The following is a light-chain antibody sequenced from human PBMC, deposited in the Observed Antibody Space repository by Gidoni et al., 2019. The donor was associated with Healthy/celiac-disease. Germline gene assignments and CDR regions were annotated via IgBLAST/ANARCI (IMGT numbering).Light chain of an antibody. J-gene: IGKJ2*01. Sequence: DIQMTQPPSSLSASVVDRVTITCRASQSLSSYLNWYQQKPGKAPKLLIYAASSLQSGVPSRFSGSGSGTDFTLPISSLQPEDFATYYCQQSYSTPYTFGQRTKLQF. CDR3: QQSYSTPYT. CDR1: QSLSSY. CDR2: AAS. V-gene: IGKV1-39*01.